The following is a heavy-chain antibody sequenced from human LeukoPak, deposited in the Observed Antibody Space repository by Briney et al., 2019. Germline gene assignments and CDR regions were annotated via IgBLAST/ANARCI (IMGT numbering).Heavy chain of an antibody. Sequence: SETLSLTCAVSGGSISSSNWWSWVRQPPGKGLEWIGEIYHSGSTNYNPSLKSRVTISVDTSKNQFSLKLSSVTAADTAVYYCARGRSVACDYWGQGTLVTVSS. CDR2: IYHSGST. D-gene: IGHD6-19*01. J-gene: IGHJ4*02. CDR3: ARGRSVACDY. CDR1: GGSISSSNW. V-gene: IGHV4-4*02.